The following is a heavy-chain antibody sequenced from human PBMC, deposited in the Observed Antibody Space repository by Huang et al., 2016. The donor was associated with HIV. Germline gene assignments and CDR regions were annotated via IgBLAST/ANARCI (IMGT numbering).Heavy chain of an antibody. D-gene: IGHD6-19*01. CDR1: GFTFSSFG. Sequence: QVQLVESGGGVVQPGRSLRLSCAASGFTFSSFGMHWVRHGPGKGLEGVAVISHDGINKYYADSVKGRFTISRDNSKNTLYLQMNSLRAEDTAVYYCAKGGWGQWLVDHWFDPWGQGTLVTVSS. V-gene: IGHV3-30*18. CDR3: AKGGWGQWLVDHWFDP. CDR2: ISHDGINK. J-gene: IGHJ5*02.